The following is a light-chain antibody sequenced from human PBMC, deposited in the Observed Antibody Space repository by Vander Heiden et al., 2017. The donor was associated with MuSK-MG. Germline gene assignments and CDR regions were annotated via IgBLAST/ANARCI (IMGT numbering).Light chain of an antibody. V-gene: IGLV2-14*03. CDR3: SSYTASSTLV. CDR2: DVK. CDR1: SSDIGAYNY. J-gene: IGLJ2*01. Sequence: QSALTQPPSVSGSPGQSITISCTGTSSDIGAYNYVSWYQQHPGKGPKLMIYDVKNRPSGVSSRFSGSKSGSTASLTISGLQAEDEADYYCSSYTASSTLVFGGGTKLTVL.